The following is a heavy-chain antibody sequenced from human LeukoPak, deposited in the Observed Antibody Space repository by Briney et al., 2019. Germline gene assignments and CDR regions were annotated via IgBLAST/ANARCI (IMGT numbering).Heavy chain of an antibody. Sequence: GESLKISCKGSGYRFTSYWISWVPQMPGKGLEWMGRIDPSDSYTNYSPSFQGHVTISADKSISTAYLQWSSLKASDTAVYYCARHSSGGTYYYYGMDVWGKGTTVTVSS. CDR1: GYRFTSYW. D-gene: IGHD2-15*01. CDR2: IDPSDSYT. V-gene: IGHV5-10-1*01. CDR3: ARHSSGGTYYYYGMDV. J-gene: IGHJ6*04.